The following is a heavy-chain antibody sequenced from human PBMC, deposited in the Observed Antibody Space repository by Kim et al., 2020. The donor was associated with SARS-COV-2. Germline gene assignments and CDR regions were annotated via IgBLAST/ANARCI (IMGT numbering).Heavy chain of an antibody. J-gene: IGHJ4*02. CDR2: IYPNHGTT. CDR1: GYTFSNYE. V-gene: IGHV1-46*01. Sequence: ASVKVSCKASGYTFSNYEMHWVRQAPGQGGEWMGMIYPNHGTTSYAQKFQGRVTMTRDTSTSTIYMELSSLRSEDTAVYYCVRDNSGFDYWGQGTLVTVS. CDR3: VRDNSGFDY. D-gene: IGHD2-15*01.